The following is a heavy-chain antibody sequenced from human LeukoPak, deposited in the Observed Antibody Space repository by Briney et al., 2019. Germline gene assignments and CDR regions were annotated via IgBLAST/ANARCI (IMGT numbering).Heavy chain of an antibody. CDR3: AKQGFGESLFDP. V-gene: IGHV3-30*18. CDR2: ISYDGSNK. Sequence: GGSLRLSCAASGFTFSSYGMHWVRQAPGKGLEWVAVISYDGSNKYYADSVKGRFTISRDNSKNTLYLQMNSLRAEDTAVCYCAKQGFGESLFDPWGQGTLVTVSS. CDR1: GFTFSSYG. D-gene: IGHD3-10*01. J-gene: IGHJ5*02.